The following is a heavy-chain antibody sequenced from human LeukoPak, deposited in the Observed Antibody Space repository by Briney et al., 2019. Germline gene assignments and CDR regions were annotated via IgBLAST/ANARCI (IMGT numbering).Heavy chain of an antibody. D-gene: IGHD2-21*02. Sequence: ASVKVSCKSSGYTFTGYYIHWVRQAPGQGLEWMGWINPNSGGTKYVQKFQGRVTMTRDTSISTAYMELSRLRSDDTAVYYCARAYCGGDCYQRSDFDYWGQGTLVMVSS. CDR2: INPNSGGT. V-gene: IGHV1-2*02. CDR1: GYTFTGYY. J-gene: IGHJ4*02. CDR3: ARAYCGGDCYQRSDFDY.